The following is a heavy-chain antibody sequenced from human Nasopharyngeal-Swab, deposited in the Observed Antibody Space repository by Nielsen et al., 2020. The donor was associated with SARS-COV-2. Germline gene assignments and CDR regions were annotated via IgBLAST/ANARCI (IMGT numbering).Heavy chain of an antibody. V-gene: IGHV1-18*01. CDR3: ARGFGRLGVNFDY. CDR1: GYTFTNYG. CDR2: ISAYSGNT. D-gene: IGHD1-26*01. J-gene: IGHJ4*02. Sequence: ASVKVSCKASGYTFTNYGITWVRQAPGQGLEWMGWISAYSGNTNYAQKPQGRVTMTTDTSTSTAYMELRSLRSDDTAVHYCARGFGRLGVNFDYWGQGTLVTVSS.